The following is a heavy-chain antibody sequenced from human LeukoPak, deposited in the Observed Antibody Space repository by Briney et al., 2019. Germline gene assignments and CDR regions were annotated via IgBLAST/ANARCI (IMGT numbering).Heavy chain of an antibody. D-gene: IGHD6-13*01. CDR2: INWNGGST. CDR3: ARVSIAAAGTSAFDI. J-gene: IGHJ3*02. V-gene: IGHV3-20*04. Sequence: GGSLRLSCAASGFTFDDYGMSWVRQAPGKGLEWVSGINWNGGSTGYADSVKGRFTISRDNAKNSLYLQMNSLRAEDTALYYCARVSIAAAGTSAFDIWGQRTMVTFSS. CDR1: GFTFDDYG.